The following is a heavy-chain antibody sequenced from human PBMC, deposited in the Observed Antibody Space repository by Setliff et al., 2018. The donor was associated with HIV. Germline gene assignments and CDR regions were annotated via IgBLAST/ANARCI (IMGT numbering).Heavy chain of an antibody. CDR1: GFTFSSYA. J-gene: IGHJ6*03. CDR2: ISGSGGNT. Sequence: GGSLRLSCAASGFTFSSYAMSWVRQAPGKGLEWVSGISGSGGNTYYADAVKGRFTISRDNSKNTLYLQMNSLRAEDTAVYYCANGLENCSGGDCYYAPYYYYYMDVWGKGTTVTVSS. D-gene: IGHD2-15*01. CDR3: ANGLENCSGGDCYYAPYYYYYMDV. V-gene: IGHV3-23*01.